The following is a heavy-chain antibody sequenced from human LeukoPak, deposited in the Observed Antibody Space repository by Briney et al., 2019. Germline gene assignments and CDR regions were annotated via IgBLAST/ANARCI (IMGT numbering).Heavy chain of an antibody. J-gene: IGHJ4*02. CDR3: AGDSYYYDSSGRTPDLDY. CDR1: GFTFSSYS. D-gene: IGHD3-22*01. V-gene: IGHV3-21*01. Sequence: AGGSLRLSCAASGFTFSSYSMNWVRQAPGKGLEWVSSISSSSSYIYYADSVKGRFTISRDNAKNSLYLQMNSLRAEDTAVYYCAGDSYYYDSSGRTPDLDYWGQGTLVTVSS. CDR2: ISSSSSYI.